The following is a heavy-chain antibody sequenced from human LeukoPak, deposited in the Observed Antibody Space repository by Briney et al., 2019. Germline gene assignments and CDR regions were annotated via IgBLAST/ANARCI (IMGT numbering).Heavy chain of an antibody. V-gene: IGHV4-59*01. CDR2: IYYSGST. CDR1: GGSISSYY. D-gene: IGHD2-21*02. CDR3: ARVRLWSYCGGDCYPDDAFDI. J-gene: IGHJ3*02. Sequence: PSETLSLTCTVSGGSISSYYWSWIRQPPGKGLEWIGYIYYSGSTNYNPSLKSRVTISVDTSKNQFSLKLSSVTAADTAVYYCARVRLWSYCGGDCYPDDAFDIWGQGTMVTVSS.